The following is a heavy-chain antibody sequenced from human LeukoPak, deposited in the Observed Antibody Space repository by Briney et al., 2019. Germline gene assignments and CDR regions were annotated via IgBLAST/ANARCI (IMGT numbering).Heavy chain of an antibody. J-gene: IGHJ3*02. CDR2: IYSGGST. CDR1: GFTFSSYW. Sequence: GGSLRLSCAASGFTFSSYWMHWVRQAPGKGLEWVSVIYSGGSTYYADSVKGRFTTSRDNSKNTLYLQMNSLRAEDTAVYYCARESGENAFDIWGQGTMVTVSS. D-gene: IGHD3-10*01. V-gene: IGHV3-53*01. CDR3: ARESGENAFDI.